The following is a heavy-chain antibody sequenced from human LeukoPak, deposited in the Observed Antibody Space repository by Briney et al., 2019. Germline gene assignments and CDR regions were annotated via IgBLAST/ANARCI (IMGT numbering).Heavy chain of an antibody. CDR2: IIPILGIA. V-gene: IGHV1-69*04. CDR1: GGTFSSYA. J-gene: IGHJ4*02. CDR3: ARDGSSGYYNY. Sequence: SVKVSCKASGGTFSSYAISWVRQAPGQGLEWMGRIIPILGIANYAQKFQGRVTITADKSTSTAYMELSSLRSEDTAVYYCARDGSSGYYNYWGQGTLVTVSS. D-gene: IGHD3-22*01.